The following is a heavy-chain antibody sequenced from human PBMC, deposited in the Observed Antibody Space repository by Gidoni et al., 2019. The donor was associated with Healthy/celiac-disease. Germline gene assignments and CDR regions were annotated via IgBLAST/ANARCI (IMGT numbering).Heavy chain of an antibody. CDR1: GGSFSGYY. J-gene: IGHJ4*02. CDR3: ARGKLVLGGAIRYFDY. D-gene: IGHD6-13*01. CDR2: INHSGST. V-gene: IGHV4-34*01. Sequence: QVQLQQWGAGLFKPSETLSLTCAVYGGSFSGYYWSWIRQPPGKGLEWIGEINHSGSTNYNPSLKSRVTISVDTSKNQFSLKLSSVTAADTAVYYCARGKLVLGGAIRYFDYWGQGTLVTVSS.